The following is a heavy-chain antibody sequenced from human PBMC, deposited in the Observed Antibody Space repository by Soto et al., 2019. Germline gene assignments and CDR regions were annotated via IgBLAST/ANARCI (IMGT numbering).Heavy chain of an antibody. J-gene: IGHJ4*02. V-gene: IGHV3-15*01. CDR1: GFNLSHPW. CDR2: IKSKTDGGTA. D-gene: IGHD3-9*01. Sequence: LRLSCVSSGFNLSHPWMTWVRQAAGKGLEGVGRIKSKTDGGTADYAAPVKGRATISRDDAKNTVYLQVNSLKTEDTAVYYCTTGIYYDILTGYHNVAYWGQGALVTVSS. CDR3: TTGIYYDILTGYHNVAY.